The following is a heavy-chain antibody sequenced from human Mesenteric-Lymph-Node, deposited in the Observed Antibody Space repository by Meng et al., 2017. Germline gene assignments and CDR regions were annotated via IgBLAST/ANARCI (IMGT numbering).Heavy chain of an antibody. V-gene: IGHV3-30*01. J-gene: IGHJ4*02. CDR2: ISYDGSNK. CDR1: GFTFSSYA. CDR3: ARPMGYSSSWYLDY. D-gene: IGHD6-13*01. Sequence: GGSLRLSCAASGFTFSSYAMHWVRQAPGKGLEWVAVISYDGSNKYYADSVKGRFTISRDNSKNTLYLQMNSLRAEDTAVYYCARPMGYSSSWYLDYWGQGTLVTVYS.